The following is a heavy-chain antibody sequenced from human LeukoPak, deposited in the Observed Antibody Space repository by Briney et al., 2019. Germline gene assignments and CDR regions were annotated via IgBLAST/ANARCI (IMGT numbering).Heavy chain of an antibody. V-gene: IGHV3-30-3*01. CDR1: GFTFSSYA. Sequence: GGSLRLSCAASGFTFSSYAMHWVRQAPGKGLEWVAVISYDGSNKYYADSVKGRFTISRDNSKNTLYLQMNSLRAEDTAVYYCASSPTYYYGSGSCYRPLDYWGQGTLVTVSS. CDR2: ISYDGSNK. J-gene: IGHJ4*02. D-gene: IGHD3-10*01. CDR3: ASSPTYYYGSGSCYRPLDY.